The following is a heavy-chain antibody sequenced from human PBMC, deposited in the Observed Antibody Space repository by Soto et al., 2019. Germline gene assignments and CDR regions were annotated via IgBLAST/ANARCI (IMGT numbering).Heavy chain of an antibody. CDR2: ISYDGSNK. Sequence: QVQLVESGGGVVQPGRSLRLSCAASGFTFSSYAMHWVRQAPGKGLEWVAVISYDGSNKYYADSVKGRFTISIDNSKNTLYLQMNSLRAEDTAVYYCARGPAAVAVDYWGQRTLVTVSS. CDR1: GFTFSSYA. D-gene: IGHD6-19*01. CDR3: ARGPAAVAVDY. J-gene: IGHJ4*02. V-gene: IGHV3-30-3*01.